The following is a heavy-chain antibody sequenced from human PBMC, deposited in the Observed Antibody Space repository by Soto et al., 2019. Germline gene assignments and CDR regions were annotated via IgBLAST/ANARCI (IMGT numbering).Heavy chain of an antibody. V-gene: IGHV4-39*01. D-gene: IGHD6-19*01. CDR1: GGSLSSCSYY. CDR2: IYYRGST. CDR3: ARQPTPISQWLAHDAFDI. Sequence: QLQLQESGPGLVKPSETLSLTCTVSGGSLSSCSYYWGWIRQPPGKGLEWIGSIYYRGSTYYNPSLKSRVTISVDTSKNHCSLKLSSGTAADTAVYYCARQPTPISQWLAHDAFDIWGQGTMVAVSS. J-gene: IGHJ3*02.